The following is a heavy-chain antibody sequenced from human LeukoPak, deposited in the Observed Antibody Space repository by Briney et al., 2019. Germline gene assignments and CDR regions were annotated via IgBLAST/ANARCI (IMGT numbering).Heavy chain of an antibody. D-gene: IGHD6-13*01. J-gene: IGHJ3*02. V-gene: IGHV4-39*01. CDR3: VRHVIAAAGTSDAFDI. CDR2: SYYGGST. Sequence: AETLSLTCTVSGDSISSSSYYWGWIRQPPGKGLEWIGSSYYGGSTYYNPSLKSRVTISVDASKNQFSLKLSSVTAADTAVYYCVRHVIAAAGTSDAFDIWGQGTMVTVAS. CDR1: GDSISSSSYY.